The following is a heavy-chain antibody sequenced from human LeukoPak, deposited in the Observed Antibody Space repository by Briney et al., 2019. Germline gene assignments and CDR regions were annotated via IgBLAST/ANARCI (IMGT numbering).Heavy chain of an antibody. J-gene: IGHJ4*02. CDR3: AKGSYYDSSGSFYFDY. Sequence: GGSLRVSCEASGFTFYSYLMNLVRQAPGKRLEWVSGLIGRGDNTYYADSVKGRFTISRDNAKNTLYAQMNILGTEQTSAYYCAKGSYYDSSGSFYFDYWGQGTLVTVSS. CDR1: GFTFYSYL. CDR2: LIGRGDNT. V-gene: IGHV3-23*01. D-gene: IGHD3-22*01.